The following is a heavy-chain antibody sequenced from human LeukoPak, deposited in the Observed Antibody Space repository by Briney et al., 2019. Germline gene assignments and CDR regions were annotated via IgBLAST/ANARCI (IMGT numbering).Heavy chain of an antibody. D-gene: IGHD3-22*01. CDR3: ARDPRVYYYDSSGPYFDY. CDR2: TWYDGSNK. V-gene: IGHV3-33*01. CDR1: GFTFSSYG. J-gene: IGHJ4*02. Sequence: PGGSLRLSCAASGFTFSSYGMHWVRQAPGKGLEWVAVTWYDGSNKYCADSVKGRFTISRDNSKNTLYLQMNSLRAEDTAVYYCARDPRVYYYDSSGPYFDYWGQGTLVTVSS.